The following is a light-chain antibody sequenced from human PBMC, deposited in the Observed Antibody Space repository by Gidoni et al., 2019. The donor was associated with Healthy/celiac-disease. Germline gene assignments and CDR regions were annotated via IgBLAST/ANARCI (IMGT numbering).Light chain of an antibody. CDR1: QSLLHSNGYNY. J-gene: IGKJ4*01. V-gene: IGKV2-28*01. Sequence: IVMTQSPLSLPVTPGEPASISCRSSQSLLHSNGYNYLDWYLQKPGQSPQLLIYLGSNRASGVPDRFSGSGSGTDFTLKISRVEAEDVGVYYCMQALKTLPLTFGGGTKVEIK. CDR2: LGS. CDR3: MQALKTLPLT.